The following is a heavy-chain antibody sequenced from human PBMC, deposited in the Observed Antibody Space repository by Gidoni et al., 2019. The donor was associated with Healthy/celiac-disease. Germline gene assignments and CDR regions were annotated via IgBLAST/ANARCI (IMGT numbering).Heavy chain of an antibody. CDR3: ARVHRGSEDY. CDR2: IYYSAST. CDR1: GGSISSYY. V-gene: IGHV4-59*01. Sequence: QVQLQESGPGLVKPSETLSLTFTVSGGSISSYYWSWIRQPPGKGLEWIGYIYYSASTNYNPSLKSRVTISVDTSKNQFSLKLSSVTAADTAVYYCARVHRGSEDYWGQGTLVTVSS. J-gene: IGHJ4*02. D-gene: IGHD6-25*01.